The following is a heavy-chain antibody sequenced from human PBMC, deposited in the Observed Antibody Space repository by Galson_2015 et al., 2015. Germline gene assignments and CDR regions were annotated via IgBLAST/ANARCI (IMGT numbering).Heavy chain of an antibody. CDR2: MSPSTGNA. Sequence: SVKVSCKASGYTFTNNDINWVRQAPGQGLEWVAWMSPSTGNAGYAQNLQDRVTVTRDTSKSTAYMELSSLRSEDTAIYYCTRGDYWGQGTLVTVSS. CDR3: TRGDY. J-gene: IGHJ4*02. CDR1: GYTFTNND. V-gene: IGHV1-8*01.